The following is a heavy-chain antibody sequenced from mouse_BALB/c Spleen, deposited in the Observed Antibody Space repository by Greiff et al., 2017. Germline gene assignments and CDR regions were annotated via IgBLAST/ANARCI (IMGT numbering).Heavy chain of an antibody. J-gene: IGHJ4*01. CDR3: ARPSYYYGSPYYAMDY. V-gene: IGHV2-2*02. D-gene: IGHD1-1*01. Sequence: QVQLKESGPGLVQPSQSLSITCTVSGFSLTSYGVHWVRQSPGKGLEWLGVIWSGGSTDYNAAFISRLSISKDNSKSQVFFKMNSLQANDTAIYYCARPSYYYGSPYYAMDYWGQGTSVTVSS. CDR1: GFSLTSYG. CDR2: IWSGGST.